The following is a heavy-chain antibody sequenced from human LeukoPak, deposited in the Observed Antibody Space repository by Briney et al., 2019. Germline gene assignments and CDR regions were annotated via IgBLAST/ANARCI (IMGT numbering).Heavy chain of an antibody. CDR3: SGGRDIAVAGPGGYFDY. CDR1: GFIVSDYH. V-gene: IGHV3-11*01. Sequence: GGSRRLSCAASGFIVSDYHMSWIRQAPGKGLEWVSYISPGGDEVYFADSVKGRFTISRDNAKNSLFLQMSSLTAEDTAVYYCSGGRDIAVAGPGGYFDYWGQGSLVTVSS. J-gene: IGHJ4*02. D-gene: IGHD6-19*01. CDR2: ISPGGDEV.